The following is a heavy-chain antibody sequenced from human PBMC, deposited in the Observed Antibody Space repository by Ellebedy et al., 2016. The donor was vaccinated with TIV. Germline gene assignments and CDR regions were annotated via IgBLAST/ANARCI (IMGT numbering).Heavy chain of an antibody. CDR1: GFTFSDST. CDR2: IRSKANNYAT. J-gene: IGHJ5*02. V-gene: IGHV3-73*01. Sequence: GGSLRLXXAASGFTFSDSTIHWVRQASGKELEWVGRIRSKANNYATAYAAPLKGRFTISRDDSKNTAYLQMNSLKTEDTAVYYCTKATFDPWGQGTLVTVSS. CDR3: TKATFDP.